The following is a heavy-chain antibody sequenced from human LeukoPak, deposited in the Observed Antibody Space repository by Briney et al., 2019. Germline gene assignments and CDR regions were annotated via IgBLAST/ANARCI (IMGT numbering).Heavy chain of an antibody. CDR2: ISGSGGST. V-gene: IGHV3-23*01. J-gene: IGHJ4*02. CDR1: GFTFSSYA. CDR3: AKDPERGYSGYGYGGYDY. Sequence: GSLRLSCAASGFTFSSYAMSWVRQAPGKGLEWVSAISGSGGSTYYADSVKGRFTISRDNSKNTLYLQMNSLRAGDTAVYYCAKDPERGYSGYGYGGYDYWGQGTLVTVSS. D-gene: IGHD5-12*01.